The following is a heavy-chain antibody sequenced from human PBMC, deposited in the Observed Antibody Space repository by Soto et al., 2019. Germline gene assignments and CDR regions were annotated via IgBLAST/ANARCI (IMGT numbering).Heavy chain of an antibody. CDR2: INHSGST. CDR1: GGSFSGYY. V-gene: IGHV4-34*01. D-gene: IGHD3-10*01. J-gene: IGHJ6*02. Sequence: QVQLQQWGAGLLKPSETLSLTCAVYGGSFSGYYWSWIRQPPGKGLEWIGEINHSGSTNYNPSLKSRVTISVDTSKHQFSLKRSSVTAADTAVYYCARGVVRRVRYYSYYGMDVWGQGTTGTVSS. CDR3: ARGVVRRVRYYSYYGMDV.